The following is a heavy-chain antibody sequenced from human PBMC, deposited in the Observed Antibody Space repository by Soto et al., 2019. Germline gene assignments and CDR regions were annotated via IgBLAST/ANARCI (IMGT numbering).Heavy chain of an antibody. CDR3: ARDPPGGGWPWGQYYFDY. V-gene: IGHV3-15*01. CDR2: IRSETDGGTI. J-gene: IGHJ4*02. Sequence: EVQLVESGGGLVKPGESLRLSCAASGFTFSSARMNWVRQAPGKGLEWVGHIRSETDGGTIVYPAPVKGRFIISRDDSRNTLYLQMNSLRAEDTAVYYCARDPPGGGWPWGQYYFDYWGQGTLVTVSS. D-gene: IGHD6-19*01. CDR1: GFTFSSAR.